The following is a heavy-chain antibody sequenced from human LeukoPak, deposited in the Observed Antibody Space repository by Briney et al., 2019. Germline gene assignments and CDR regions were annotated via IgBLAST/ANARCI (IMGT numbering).Heavy chain of an antibody. D-gene: IGHD1-26*01. Sequence: SSETLSLTCIVSGGSISSGSHYWSWIRQPAGQGLEWIGRIYSSGNNNHNPSLKSRITISLDTSKNQFSLNLSSVTAADTAVYYCAGEVGGSWFDPWGLGTLVTVSS. CDR2: IYSSGNN. J-gene: IGHJ5*02. CDR3: AGEVGGSWFDP. CDR1: GGSISSGSHY. V-gene: IGHV4-61*02.